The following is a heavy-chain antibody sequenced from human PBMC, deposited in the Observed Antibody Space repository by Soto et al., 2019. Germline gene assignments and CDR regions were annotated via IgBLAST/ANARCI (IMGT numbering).Heavy chain of an antibody. CDR1: GFTFSSYS. CDR2: ISSSSSYI. CDR3: ARDGLNEDIVVVVAVNGFDP. Sequence: YLRLSCAASGFTFSSYSMNWVRQAPGRGLEWVSSISSSSSYIYYADSVKGRFTISRDNAKNSLYLQMNSLRAEDTAVYYCARDGLNEDIVVVVAVNGFDPWGQGTRETVS. D-gene: IGHD2-15*01. J-gene: IGHJ5*02. V-gene: IGHV3-21*01.